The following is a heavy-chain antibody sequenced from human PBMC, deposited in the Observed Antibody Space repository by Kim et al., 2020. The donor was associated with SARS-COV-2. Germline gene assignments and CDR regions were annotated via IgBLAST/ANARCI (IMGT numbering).Heavy chain of an antibody. J-gene: IGHJ3*02. V-gene: IGHV3-33*05. CDR1: GFTFSSYG. CDR3: ARARIAAAGTRGDAFDI. Sequence: GGSLRLSCAASGFTFSSYGMHWVRQAPGKGLEWVAVISYDGSNKYYADSVKGRFTISRDNSKNTLYLQMNSLRAEDTAMYYCARARIAAAGTRGDAFDIWGQGTMVTVSS. D-gene: IGHD6-13*01. CDR2: ISYDGSNK.